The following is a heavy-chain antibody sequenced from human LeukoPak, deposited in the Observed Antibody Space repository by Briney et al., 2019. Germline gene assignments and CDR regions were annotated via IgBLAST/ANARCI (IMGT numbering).Heavy chain of an antibody. D-gene: IGHD2-8*02. CDR1: GFTFSSYA. Sequence: GGSLRLSCAASGFTFSSYAMSWVRQAPGKGLEWVSAISGSGGSTYYADSVKGRFTISRDNSKNTLYPQMNSLRAEDTAVYYCAKFIEQWFMIYYFTYGGQGPLVTVSS. J-gene: IGHJ4*02. CDR3: AKFIEQWFMIYYFTY. CDR2: ISGSGGST. V-gene: IGHV3-23*01.